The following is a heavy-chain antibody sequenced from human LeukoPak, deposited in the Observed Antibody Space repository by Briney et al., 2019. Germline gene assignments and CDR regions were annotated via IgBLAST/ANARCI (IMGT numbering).Heavy chain of an antibody. D-gene: IGHD5-12*01. Sequence: ASVKVSCKASGYIFNGYYMHWVRQAPGQGLEWMGWINPYSGGANYAQKFQGRVTMTRDTSISTAYMELSRLRSDDTAVYYCARLRADHFDYWGQGTLVTVSS. CDR1: GYIFNGYY. J-gene: IGHJ4*02. CDR2: INPYSGGA. CDR3: ARLRADHFDY. V-gene: IGHV1-2*02.